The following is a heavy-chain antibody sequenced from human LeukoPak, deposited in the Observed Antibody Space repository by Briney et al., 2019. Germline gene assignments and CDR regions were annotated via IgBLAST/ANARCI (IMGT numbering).Heavy chain of an antibody. CDR2: IKHDGSEK. CDR3: ARIGSSYGDYFDY. D-gene: IGHD6-6*01. Sequence: GGSLRLSCAASGFTFNRYWMSWVRQAPGKGLEWVANIKHDGSEKDYVGSVKGRFTISRDNAKNSLYLQVNSLRAEDTAVYYCARIGSSYGDYFDYWGQGTLITVSS. J-gene: IGHJ4*02. V-gene: IGHV3-7*01. CDR1: GFTFNRYW.